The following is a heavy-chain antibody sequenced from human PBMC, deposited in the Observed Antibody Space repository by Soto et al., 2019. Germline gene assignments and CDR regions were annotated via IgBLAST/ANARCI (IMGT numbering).Heavy chain of an antibody. D-gene: IGHD6-25*01. J-gene: IGHJ6*03. CDR2: INPSGGST. V-gene: IGHV1-46*01. Sequence: ASVKVSCKASGYTFTSYYMHWVRQAPGQGLEWMGIINPSGGSTSYAQKFQGRVTMTTDTSTSTAYMELRSMRSDDTAVYYCARRRLRRHYYYYYMDVWGKGTTVPVAS. CDR1: GYTFTSYY. CDR3: ARRRLRRHYYYYYMDV.